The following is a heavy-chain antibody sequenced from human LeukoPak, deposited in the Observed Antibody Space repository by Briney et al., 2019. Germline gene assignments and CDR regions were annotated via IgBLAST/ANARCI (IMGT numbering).Heavy chain of an antibody. CDR1: GFTFSGSW. J-gene: IGHJ4*02. Sequence: GGSLRLSCAASGFTFSGSWMSWVRQAPGKGLEWVANINQDGSAKNYLDSVKGRFTISIDRGKNSLYLQMNSLRDEDTAVYYCARELSWSGRDYWGQGTLVTVSS. V-gene: IGHV3-7*01. CDR3: ARELSWSGRDY. CDR2: INQDGSAK. D-gene: IGHD3-3*01.